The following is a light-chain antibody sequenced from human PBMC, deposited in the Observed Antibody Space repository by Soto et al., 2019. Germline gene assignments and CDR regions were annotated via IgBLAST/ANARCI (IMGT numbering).Light chain of an antibody. Sequence: VMTQSPATLSVSPGEGATLSCRASQSVSSYLAWYQQKPGQAPRLLIYDASNRATGIPARFSGSGSGTEFTLTLNSLQSEDFAVYSCQQYNKWPLTFGGGTKVDI. CDR3: QQYNKWPLT. CDR1: QSVSSY. CDR2: DAS. V-gene: IGKV3D-15*01. J-gene: IGKJ4*01.